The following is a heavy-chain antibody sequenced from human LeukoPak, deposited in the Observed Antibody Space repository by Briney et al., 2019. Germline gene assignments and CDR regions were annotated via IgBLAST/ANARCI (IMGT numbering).Heavy chain of an antibody. CDR2: IRYDGSNK. CDR3: AKDSAKYQLLLHYFDY. D-gene: IGHD2-2*01. CDR1: GFTFSSYG. Sequence: GGFLRLSCAASGFTFSSYGMHWVRQAPGKGLEWVAFIRYDGSNKYYADSVKGRFTISRDNSKNTLYLQMNSLRAEDTAVYYCAKDSAKYQLLLHYFDYWGQGTLVTVSS. V-gene: IGHV3-30*02. J-gene: IGHJ4*02.